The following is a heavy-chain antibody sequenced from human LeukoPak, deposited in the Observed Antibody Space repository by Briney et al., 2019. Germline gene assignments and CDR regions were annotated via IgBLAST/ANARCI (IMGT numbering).Heavy chain of an antibody. Sequence: PGGSLRLSCAASGFTVSSNYMSWVRQAPGKGLEWVSVIYSGGGTYYADSVKGRFTISRDNSKNTLYLQMNSLRAEDTAVYYCARVDTYSYGYDYWGQGTLVTVSS. CDR3: ARVDTYSYGYDY. CDR2: IYSGGGT. J-gene: IGHJ4*02. V-gene: IGHV3-53*01. CDR1: GFTVSSNY. D-gene: IGHD5-18*01.